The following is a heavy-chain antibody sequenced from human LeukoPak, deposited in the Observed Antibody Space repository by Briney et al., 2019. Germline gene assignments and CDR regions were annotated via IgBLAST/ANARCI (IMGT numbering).Heavy chain of an antibody. V-gene: IGHV3-74*01. CDR3: ASPSGAYYDSSASGY. Sequence: PGGSLRLSCAASGFTFSTYWMHCVRQAPGKGLVWVSRINSDGSGTTYADSVKGRFTISRDNAKNTLYLQMNSLRAEDTAVYYCASPSGAYYDSSASGYWGQGTLVTVSS. CDR2: INSDGSGT. J-gene: IGHJ4*02. CDR1: GFTFSTYW. D-gene: IGHD3-22*01.